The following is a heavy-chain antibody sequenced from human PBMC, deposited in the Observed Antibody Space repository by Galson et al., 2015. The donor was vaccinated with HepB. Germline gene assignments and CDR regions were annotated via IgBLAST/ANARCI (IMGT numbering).Heavy chain of an antibody. CDR2: ISSSGSTI. J-gene: IGHJ4*02. D-gene: IGHD5-12*01. CDR3: ARDPAIVATIAAFDY. Sequence: SLRLSCAASGFTFSDYYMSWIRQAPGKGLEWVSYISSSGSTIYYADSVKGRFTISRDNAKNSLYLQMNSLRAEDTAVYYCARDPAIVATIAAFDYWGQGTLVTVSS. V-gene: IGHV3-11*01. CDR1: GFTFSDYY.